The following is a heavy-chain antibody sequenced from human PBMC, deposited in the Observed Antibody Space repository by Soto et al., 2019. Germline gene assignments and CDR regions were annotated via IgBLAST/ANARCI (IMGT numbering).Heavy chain of an antibody. CDR2: ISYDGNKK. CDR1: GFTFSSYT. CDR3: ARDYGSFTYYFYGMDV. V-gene: IGHV3-30-3*01. Sequence: GGSLRLSCAASGFTFSSYTMHWVRQAPGKGLECVAIISYDGNKKYYADSVKGRFTISRDNSKNTLFLQMNSLRTEDTAVYYCARDYGSFTYYFYGMDVWGQGTTVTVS. J-gene: IGHJ6*02. D-gene: IGHD3-10*01.